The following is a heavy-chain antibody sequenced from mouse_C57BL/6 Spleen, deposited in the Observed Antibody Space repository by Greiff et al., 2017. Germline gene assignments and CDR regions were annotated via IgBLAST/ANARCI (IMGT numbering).Heavy chain of an antibody. J-gene: IGHJ2*01. CDR2: IRNKANGYTT. V-gene: IGHV7-3*01. CDR3: ARSLLFITTVVAFDY. D-gene: IGHD1-1*01. Sequence: EVKLVESGGGLVQPGGSLSLSCEASAFTFTDYYMSWVRQPPGKALEWLGFIRNKANGYTTEYSASVKGRLTISRDNSQSILYLQMNALIAENSATYYCARSLLFITTVVAFDYWGQGTTLTVSS. CDR1: AFTFTDYY.